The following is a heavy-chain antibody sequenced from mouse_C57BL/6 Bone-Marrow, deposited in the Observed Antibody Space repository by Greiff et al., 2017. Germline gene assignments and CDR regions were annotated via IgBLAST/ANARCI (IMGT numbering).Heavy chain of an antibody. CDR2: IRSKSNNYAT. D-gene: IGHD1-1*02. Sequence: EVQLVESGGGLVQPKGSLKLSCAASGFSFNTYAMNWVRQAPGKGLEWVARIRSKSNNYATYYADSVKDRFTISRADSESMLYLQMNNLKTEDTAMYYCVRGGLYFDYWGQGTTLTVSS. J-gene: IGHJ2*01. CDR1: GFSFNTYA. CDR3: VRGGLYFDY. V-gene: IGHV10-1*01.